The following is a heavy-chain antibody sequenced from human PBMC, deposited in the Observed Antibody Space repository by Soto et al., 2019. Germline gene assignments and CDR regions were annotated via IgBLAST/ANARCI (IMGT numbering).Heavy chain of an antibody. CDR3: ARGGGYCSSTSCYEFDY. D-gene: IGHD2-2*01. CDR2: IYYSGST. CDR1: GGSISSYY. Sequence: QVQLQESGPGLVKPSETLSLTCTVSGGSISSYYWSWIRQPPGKGLEWSGYIYYSGSTNYNPSLKSRVTISVDTSKNQFSLKLSSVTAADTAVYYCARGGGYCSSTSCYEFDYWGQGTLVTVSS. J-gene: IGHJ4*02. V-gene: IGHV4-59*01.